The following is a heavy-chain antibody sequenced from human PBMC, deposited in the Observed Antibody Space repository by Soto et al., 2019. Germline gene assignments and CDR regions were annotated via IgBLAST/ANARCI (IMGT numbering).Heavy chain of an antibody. Sequence: VQMVESGGGLVKPGMSLRLSCAASGFRFDDFAMHWVRQGQGKGLEWVSGISWNSGDKDYGDSVKGRFVISRDNDKNSLDLQMNCLRPEDTAVYYCVRGRGPMNRGYFFSWGRGTLVIVSP. CDR3: VRGRGPMNRGYFFS. CDR1: GFRFDDFA. D-gene: IGHD2-21*01. J-gene: IGHJ4*02. V-gene: IGHV3-9*01. CDR2: ISWNSGDK.